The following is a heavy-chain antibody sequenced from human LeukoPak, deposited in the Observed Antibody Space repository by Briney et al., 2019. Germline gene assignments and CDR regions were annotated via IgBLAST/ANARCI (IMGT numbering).Heavy chain of an antibody. Sequence: GESLKISCKGSGYSFTSYWIGWVRQMPGKGLEWMGIIHPGDSETKYSPSFQGQVTISADKSIRTAYLQWSSLKASDTAIYYCARPLRYSSGWPPVGYWGQGTLVTVSS. V-gene: IGHV5-51*01. CDR2: IHPGDSET. CDR3: ARPLRYSSGWPPVGY. D-gene: IGHD6-19*01. CDR1: GYSFTSYW. J-gene: IGHJ4*02.